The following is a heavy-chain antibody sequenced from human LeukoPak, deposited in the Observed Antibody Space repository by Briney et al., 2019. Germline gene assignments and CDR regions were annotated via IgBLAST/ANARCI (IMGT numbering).Heavy chain of an antibody. V-gene: IGHV1-8*03. CDR2: MNPNSGNT. J-gene: IGHJ6*03. CDR1: GYTFISYD. Sequence: ASVKVSCKASGYTFISYDITWVRQATGQGLEWMGWMNPNSGNTGYAQKFQGRVTITRNTSISTAYMELSSLRSEDTGVYYCARRQASGYDFWSGFSYYMDVWGKGTTVTVSS. CDR3: ARRQASGYDFWSGFSYYMDV. D-gene: IGHD3-3*01.